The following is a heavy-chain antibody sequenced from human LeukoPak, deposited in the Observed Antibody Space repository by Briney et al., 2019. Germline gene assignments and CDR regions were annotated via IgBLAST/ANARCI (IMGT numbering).Heavy chain of an antibody. D-gene: IGHD2-21*02. CDR2: IYYSGST. J-gene: IGHJ4*02. Sequence: SETLSLTCTVSGGSISIYYWSWIRQPPGKGLEWIGYIYYSGSTNYNPSLKSRVTISVDTSKTQFSLKLSSGSAADTAVYYCAGDKKGGGDVDYWGQGTLVTVSS. CDR1: GGSISIYY. V-gene: IGHV4-59*01. CDR3: AGDKKGGGDVDY.